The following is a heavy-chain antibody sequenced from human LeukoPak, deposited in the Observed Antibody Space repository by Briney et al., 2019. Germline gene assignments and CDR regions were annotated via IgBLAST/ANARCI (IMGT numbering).Heavy chain of an antibody. CDR3: AKDRVNSIPFDY. V-gene: IGHV3-23*01. CDR1: GFTFSSYA. Sequence: GGSLRLSCAASGFTFSSYAMSWVRQAPGKGLEWVSAISGGGGGTYYADSVKGRFTISRDNSKNTLYLQMNSLRAEGTAVYYCAKDRVNSIPFDYWGQGTLVTVSS. CDR2: ISGGGGGT. J-gene: IGHJ4*02. D-gene: IGHD3-3*02.